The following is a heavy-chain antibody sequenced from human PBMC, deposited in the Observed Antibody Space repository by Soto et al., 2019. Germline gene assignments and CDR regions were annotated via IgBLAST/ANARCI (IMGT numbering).Heavy chain of an antibody. Sequence: QLQLVESGGGVVQPGRSLRLSCAASGFTFSSYAMHWVRQAPGKGLEWVAVISFDGSNKYYADSVKGRFTIARDNSKYTLYLLMNSLRAEDTAVYYCAGAESGWWKEAFDIWGQGTMVTVSS. CDR2: ISFDGSNK. CDR3: AGAESGWWKEAFDI. J-gene: IGHJ3*02. D-gene: IGHD6-19*01. CDR1: GFTFSSYA. V-gene: IGHV3-30-3*01.